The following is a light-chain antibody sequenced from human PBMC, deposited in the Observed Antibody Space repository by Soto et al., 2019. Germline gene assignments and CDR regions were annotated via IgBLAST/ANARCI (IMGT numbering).Light chain of an antibody. CDR1: QDIGTY. J-gene: IGKJ5*01. CDR3: HQVESYPNA. CDR2: HSS. V-gene: IGKV1-9*01. Sequence: IQLTQSPSSLSATVGDRVTLTCRASQDIGTYLAWYQQKPGKAPKVLIYHSSTLQSGVPSRFGGSGSSTDFSLTTGSLQAEDFETYYCHQVESYPNAFGRGTGLDIK.